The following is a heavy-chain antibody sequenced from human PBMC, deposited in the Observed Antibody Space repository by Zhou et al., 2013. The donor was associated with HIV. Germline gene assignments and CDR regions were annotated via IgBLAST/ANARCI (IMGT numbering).Heavy chain of an antibody. CDR2: IIPILGIA. D-gene: IGHD2-21*01. J-gene: IGHJ6*03. CDR1: GGTFSSYA. V-gene: IGHV1-69*04. CDR3: ARGGDYMLGYYYYYMDV. Sequence: QVQLVQSGAEVKKPGSSVKVSCKASGGTFSSYAISWVRQAPGQGLEWMGRIIPILGIANYAQKFQGRVTITADKSTSTAYMELSSLRSEDTAVYYCARGGDYMLGYYYYYMDVWGKGTTVTVSS.